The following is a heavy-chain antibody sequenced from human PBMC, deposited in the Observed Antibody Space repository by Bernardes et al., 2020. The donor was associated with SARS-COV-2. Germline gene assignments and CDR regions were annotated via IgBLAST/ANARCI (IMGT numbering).Heavy chain of an antibody. J-gene: IGHJ6*02. CDR2: IYSGGST. Sequence: GGSLRLSCAASGFTVSSNYMSWVRQAPGKGLEWVSVIYSGGSTYYADSVKGRFTISRDNSKNTLYLQMNSLRAEDTAVYYCASPARTLYYYYYGMDVWGQGTTVTVSS. CDR3: ASPARTLYYYYYGMDV. V-gene: IGHV3-53*01. D-gene: IGHD6-6*01. CDR1: GFTVSSNY.